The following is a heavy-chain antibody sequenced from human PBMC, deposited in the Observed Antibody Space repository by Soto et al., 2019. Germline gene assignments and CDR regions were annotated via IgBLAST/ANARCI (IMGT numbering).Heavy chain of an antibody. D-gene: IGHD2-2*01. J-gene: IGHJ5*02. V-gene: IGHV4-38-2*01. Sequence: PSETLSLTCAVSGYSISSGYYWGWIRQPPGKGLEWIGSIYPSGSTYYNPSLKSRVTISVDISKNQFSLKLSSVTAADTAVYYCARGGDCSRTSCFNWFDPWGQGTLVTVS. CDR1: GYSISSGYY. CDR2: IYPSGST. CDR3: ARGGDCSRTSCFNWFDP.